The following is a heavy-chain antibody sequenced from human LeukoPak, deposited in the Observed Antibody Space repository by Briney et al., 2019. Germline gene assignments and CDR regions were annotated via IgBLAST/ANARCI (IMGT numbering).Heavy chain of an antibody. CDR2: IGIDSGNT. D-gene: IGHD5-24*01. CDR3: ARDYKYAFDN. Sequence: GGSLRHSPAASVFNFIDYSMKWVRQAPGKGPEWISYIGIDSGNTNYADSVKGRFTISGDKAKNSLYLQMNSLRVEDTAVYYCARDYKYAFDNWGQGTLVTVSS. J-gene: IGHJ4*02. V-gene: IGHV3-48*01. CDR1: VFNFIDYS.